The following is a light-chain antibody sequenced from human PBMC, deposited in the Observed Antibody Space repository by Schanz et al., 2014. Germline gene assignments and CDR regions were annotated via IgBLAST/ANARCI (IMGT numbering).Light chain of an antibody. CDR1: QSVSSH. J-gene: IGKJ1*01. Sequence: EIVLTQSPATLSVSPGERATLSCRASQSVSSHLAWYQQKPGQAPRLLIYGASSRATGIPDRFSGSGSGTDFTLTISRLEPEDFAVYYCQQYGTSPRTFGQGTKVEVK. V-gene: IGKV3-20*01. CDR2: GAS. CDR3: QQYGTSPRT.